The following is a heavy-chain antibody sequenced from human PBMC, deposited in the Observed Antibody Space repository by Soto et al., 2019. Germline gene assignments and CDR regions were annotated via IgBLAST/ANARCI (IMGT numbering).Heavy chain of an antibody. D-gene: IGHD3-22*01. J-gene: IGHJ4*02. V-gene: IGHV4-34*01. CDR1: GGSFSGYY. CDR3: ARGSPSLVVITYFPSWYYFDY. CDR2: INHSGST. Sequence: PSETLSLTCAVYGGSFSGYYWSWIRQPPGKGLEWIGEINHSGSTNYNPSLKSRVTISVDTSKNQFSLKLSSVTAADTAVYYCARGSPSLVVITYFPSWYYFDYWGQGTLVTVSS.